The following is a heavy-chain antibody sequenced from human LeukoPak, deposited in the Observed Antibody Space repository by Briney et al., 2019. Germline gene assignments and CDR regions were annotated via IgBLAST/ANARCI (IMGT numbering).Heavy chain of an antibody. V-gene: IGHV1-69*13. Sequence: ASVKVSCKASGGTFSSYAISWVRQAPGQGLEWTGGIIPIFGTANYAQKFQGRVTITADESTSTAYMELSSLRSEDTAVYYCASDCSSTSCYWTDYWGQGTLVTVSS. CDR1: GGTFSSYA. CDR2: IIPIFGTA. J-gene: IGHJ4*02. CDR3: ASDCSSTSCYWTDY. D-gene: IGHD2-2*01.